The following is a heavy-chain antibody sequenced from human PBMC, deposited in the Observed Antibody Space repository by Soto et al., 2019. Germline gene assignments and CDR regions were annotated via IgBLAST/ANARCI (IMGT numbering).Heavy chain of an antibody. CDR3: ARDKGYDIRGMDV. V-gene: IGHV3-53*02. J-gene: IGHJ6*02. CDR1: GFTVSTNY. Sequence: EVQLVETGGGLIQPGGSLRLSCAASGFTVSTNYMSWVRQAPGKGLEWVSVIYSGGSTYYADSVKGRFTISRDNSKNTLYLQKNSLRAEDTAVYYCARDKGYDIRGMDVWGQGTTVTVSS. D-gene: IGHD3-9*01. CDR2: IYSGGST.